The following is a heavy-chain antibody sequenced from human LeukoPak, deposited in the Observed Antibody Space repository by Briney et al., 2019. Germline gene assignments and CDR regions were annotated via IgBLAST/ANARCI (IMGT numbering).Heavy chain of an antibody. CDR3: ARVVAAVGFDY. V-gene: IGHV3-23*01. CDR2: ISESGDKT. D-gene: IGHD6-13*01. J-gene: IGHJ4*02. CDR1: GFPFSNYA. Sequence: GGSLRLSCAASGFPFSNYAMNWVRQAPGKGLEWVSSISESGDKTDYADSVRGRFTISRDNSKNTLYLQMNSLRAEDTAVYYCARVVAAVGFDYWGQGTLVTVSS.